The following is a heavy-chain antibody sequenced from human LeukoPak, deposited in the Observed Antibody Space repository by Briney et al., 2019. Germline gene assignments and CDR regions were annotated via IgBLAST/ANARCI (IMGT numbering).Heavy chain of an antibody. Sequence: PGGSLRLSCAASGFTFDDYTMHWVRQAPGKGLEWVSLISWDGGSTYYADSVKGRFTISRDNSKNSLYLQMNSLRTEDTALYYCATGWELPSGYWGQGTLVTVSS. CDR1: GFTFDDYT. V-gene: IGHV3-43*01. CDR2: ISWDGGST. D-gene: IGHD1-26*01. CDR3: ATGWELPSGY. J-gene: IGHJ4*02.